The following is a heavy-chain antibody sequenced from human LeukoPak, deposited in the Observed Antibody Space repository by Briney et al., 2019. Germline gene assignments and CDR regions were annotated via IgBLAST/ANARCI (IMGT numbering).Heavy chain of an antibody. CDR2: IYTSGRT. Sequence: SETLSLTCTVSGGSITFSSYYWTWIRQPAGKGLEWIGRIYTSGRTFYNPSLKSRVTISMDTSMNQFSLRLNSVTAADTAVYYLARSRDIPASFDDWSQGTLVTVSS. V-gene: IGHV4-61*02. J-gene: IGHJ4*02. CDR1: GGSITFSSYY. D-gene: IGHD2-15*01. CDR3: ARSRDIPASFDD.